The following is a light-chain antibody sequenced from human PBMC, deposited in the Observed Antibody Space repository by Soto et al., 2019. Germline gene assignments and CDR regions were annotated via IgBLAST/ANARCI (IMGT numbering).Light chain of an antibody. V-gene: IGKV1-5*01. CDR3: QQYNSYSWP. CDR1: QGIYNW. J-gene: IGKJ1*01. CDR2: DAS. Sequence: DIRISQSPSTLSASVGDRVTITCRASQGIYNWLAWYQQKPGKPPKLLIYDASGLDSGVPSRFSGSGYGTEFTLTISSLQPDDFATYYCQQYNSYSWPFGQVTKVDIK.